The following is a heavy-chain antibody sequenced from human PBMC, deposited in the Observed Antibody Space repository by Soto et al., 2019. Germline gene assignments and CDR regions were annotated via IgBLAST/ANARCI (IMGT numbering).Heavy chain of an antibody. V-gene: IGHV3-7*03. J-gene: IGHJ6*02. CDR3: ARGTELRYCTSSSCPGLDV. D-gene: IGHD2-2*01. CDR1: GFTSSSYW. Sequence: GGSLRLSCAASGFTSSSYWMTWVRQAPGKGLEWVANIAQDGSEKHYVDSVKGRFTISRDNGKNSLSLQMNSLRAEDTAVHYCARGTELRYCTSSSCPGLDVWGQGTTVTVSS. CDR2: IAQDGSEK.